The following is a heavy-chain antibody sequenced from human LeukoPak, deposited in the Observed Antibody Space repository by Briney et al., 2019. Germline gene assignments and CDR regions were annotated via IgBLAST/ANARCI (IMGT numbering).Heavy chain of an antibody. CDR2: IYTNGGI. Sequence: SETLSLTCTVSGGSISSYYWSWIRQPAGKGLEWIGRIYTNGGIMYNPSLKSRVAISMDTSKNQFSLDFNSVTAADTAMYYCEREGAGYYWGQGTLVTVSS. V-gene: IGHV4-4*07. D-gene: IGHD1-26*01. CDR1: GGSISSYY. CDR3: EREGAGYY. J-gene: IGHJ4*02.